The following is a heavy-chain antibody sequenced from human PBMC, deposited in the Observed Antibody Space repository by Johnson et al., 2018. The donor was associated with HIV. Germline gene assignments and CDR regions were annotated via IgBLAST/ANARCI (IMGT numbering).Heavy chain of an antibody. V-gene: IGHV3-30-3*01. CDR1: GFTFSSYA. CDR3: ARDRDFESARHAFDI. CDR2: VGHDGGIY. Sequence: QVQLVESGGGVVQPGRSLRLSCVASGFTFSSYAMHWVRQAPGKGLEWVAHVGHDGGIYPYAESVKGRFTVYRDNSKNTLYLQMNNLGTEDTAVYYCARDRDFESARHAFDIWGQGTMVTVSS. J-gene: IGHJ3*02.